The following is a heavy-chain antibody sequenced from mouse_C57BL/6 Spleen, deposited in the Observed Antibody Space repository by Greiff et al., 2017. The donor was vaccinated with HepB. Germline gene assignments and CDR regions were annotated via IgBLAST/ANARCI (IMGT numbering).Heavy chain of an antibody. CDR1: GYTFTSYW. Sequence: QVHVKQPGAELVKPGASVKLSCKASGYTFTSYWMQWVKQRPGQGLEWIGEIDPSDSYTNYNQKFKGKATLTVDTSSSTAYMQLSSLTSEDSAVYYCARATVVAAGNYAMDYWGQGTSVTVSS. J-gene: IGHJ4*01. D-gene: IGHD1-1*01. CDR2: IDPSDSYT. CDR3: ARATVVAAGNYAMDY. V-gene: IGHV1-50*01.